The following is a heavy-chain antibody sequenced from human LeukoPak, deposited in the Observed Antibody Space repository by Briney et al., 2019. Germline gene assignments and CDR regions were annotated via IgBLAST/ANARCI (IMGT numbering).Heavy chain of an antibody. CDR2: TYYRSKWYT. Sequence: SQTLSLTCAISGDSVSSNSVAWNWIRQSPSRGLEWLGRTYYRSKWYTDYALSVKSRISFNPDTSKNQFSLQLTSVTPEDTAVYFWARGNTEIRSFDYWGQGTLVTVSS. CDR1: GDSVSSNSVA. D-gene: IGHD5-18*01. J-gene: IGHJ4*02. V-gene: IGHV6-1*01. CDR3: ARGNTEIRSFDY.